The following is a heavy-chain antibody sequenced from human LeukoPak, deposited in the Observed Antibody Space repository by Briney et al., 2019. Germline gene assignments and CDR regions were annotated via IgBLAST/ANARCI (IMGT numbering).Heavy chain of an antibody. Sequence: ASVKVSCKASGYTFTGYYMHWVRQAPGQGLEWMGWINPNSGGTNYAQKFQGRVTMTRDTSISTAYMELSRLRSDDTAVYYCARDGYYYDSSGPLDYWGQGTLVTVSS. CDR2: INPNSGGT. CDR3: ARDGYYYDSSGPLDY. V-gene: IGHV1-2*02. CDR1: GYTFTGYY. D-gene: IGHD3-22*01. J-gene: IGHJ4*02.